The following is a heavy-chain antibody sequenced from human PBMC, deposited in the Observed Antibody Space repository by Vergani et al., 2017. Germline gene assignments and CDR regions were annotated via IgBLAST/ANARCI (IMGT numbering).Heavy chain of an antibody. V-gene: IGHV3-30*03. J-gene: IGHJ5*02. Sequence: VQLLESGGGVVQPGRSLRLSCAASGFTFSSYGMHWVRQAPGKGLEWVAVISYDGSNKYYADSVKGRFTISRDNSKNTLYLQMNSLRAEDTAVYYCARDSLLYSSGWVDNWFDPWGQGTLVTVSS. CDR2: ISYDGSNK. D-gene: IGHD6-19*01. CDR1: GFTFSSYG. CDR3: ARDSLLYSSGWVDNWFDP.